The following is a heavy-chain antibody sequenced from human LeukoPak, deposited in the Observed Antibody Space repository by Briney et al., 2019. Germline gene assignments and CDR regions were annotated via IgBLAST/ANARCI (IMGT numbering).Heavy chain of an antibody. CDR2: IIPIFGTA. D-gene: IGHD5-24*01. Sequence: ASVKVSCKASGGTFSSYAISWVRQAPGQGLEWMGGIIPIFGTANYAQKFQGRVTITADESTSTAYMELSSLRSEDTAVYYCASSLSRQDGYNLSWGQGTLVTVSS. CDR3: ASSLSRQDGYNLS. CDR1: GGTFSSYA. J-gene: IGHJ5*02. V-gene: IGHV1-69*13.